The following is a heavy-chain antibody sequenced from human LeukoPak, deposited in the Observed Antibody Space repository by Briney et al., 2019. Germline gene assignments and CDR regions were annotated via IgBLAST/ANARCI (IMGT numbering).Heavy chain of an antibody. CDR1: GFTFSSYA. CDR3: AREVTTWEQWPTKDS. CDR2: ISYDGSNK. D-gene: IGHD6-19*01. Sequence: GGSLRLSCAASGFTFSSYAMHWVRQAPGKGLEWVAVISYDGSNKYYADSVKGRFTISRDNSKNTLYLQMNSLRAEDTAVYYCAREVTTWEQWPTKDSWGQGTLVTVSS. J-gene: IGHJ4*02. V-gene: IGHV3-30-3*01.